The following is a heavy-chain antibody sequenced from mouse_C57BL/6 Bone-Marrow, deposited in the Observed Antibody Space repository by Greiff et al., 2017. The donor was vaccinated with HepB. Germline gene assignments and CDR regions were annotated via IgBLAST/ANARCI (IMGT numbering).Heavy chain of an antibody. J-gene: IGHJ1*03. D-gene: IGHD1-1*01. CDR3: ARREFYYGSSYWYFDV. CDR1: GYTFTGYW. Sequence: QVQLQQSGAELMKPGASVKLSCKATGYTFTGYWIEWVKQRPGHGLEWIGEILPGSGSTNYNEKFKGKATFTADTSSNTAYMQLSSLTTEDSAIYYCARREFYYGSSYWYFDVWGTGTTVTVSS. V-gene: IGHV1-9*01. CDR2: ILPGSGST.